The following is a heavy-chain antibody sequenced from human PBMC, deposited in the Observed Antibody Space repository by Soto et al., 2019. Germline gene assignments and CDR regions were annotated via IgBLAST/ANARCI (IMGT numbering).Heavy chain of an antibody. Sequence: GGSLRLSCKPSGFSFSSNSMGWPPQAPGKGLNWVSSISDSADRIYYADSVRGRFTFSRDNSKNMMYLQMNSLKTEDTAVYYCTTVFLNYDPDRLYYYDMDDWCKGTTVTVSS. V-gene: IGHV3-23*01. CDR1: GFSFSSNS. CDR3: TTVFLNYDPDRLYYYDMDD. CDR2: ISDSADRI. J-gene: IGHJ6*04. D-gene: IGHD3-3*01.